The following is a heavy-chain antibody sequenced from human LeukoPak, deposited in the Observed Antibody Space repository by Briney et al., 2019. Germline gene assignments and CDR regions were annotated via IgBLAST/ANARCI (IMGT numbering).Heavy chain of an antibody. D-gene: IGHD6-19*01. J-gene: IGHJ4*02. CDR3: AKGGGSGRHFDY. Sequence: PGGSLRLSCAASGFTFRNYAMSWVRQAPGKGLEWVSAISGSGDSTYYADSVKGRFTISRDNSKNTLYLQMNSLRAEDTALYYCAKGGGSGRHFDYWGQGTLVTVSS. V-gene: IGHV3-23*01. CDR2: ISGSGDST. CDR1: GFTFRNYA.